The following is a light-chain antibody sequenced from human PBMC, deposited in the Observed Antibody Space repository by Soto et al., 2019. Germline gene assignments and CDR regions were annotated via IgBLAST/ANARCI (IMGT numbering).Light chain of an antibody. V-gene: IGKV3D-15*03. CDR2: GAS. Sequence: EIVMAQSPVTLSVSPGERATLPCRASQTVSDNLAWYQQKAGQAPRLLIYGASIRATGIPARFSGGGSGTEFTLTIDTLQSEDFAVYYCQQYNIWPLTFGGGTKVDIK. CDR3: QQYNIWPLT. CDR1: QTVSDN. J-gene: IGKJ4*01.